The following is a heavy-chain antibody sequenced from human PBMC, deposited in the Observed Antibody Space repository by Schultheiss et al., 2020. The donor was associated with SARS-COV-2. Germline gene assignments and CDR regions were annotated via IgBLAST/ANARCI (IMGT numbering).Heavy chain of an antibody. J-gene: IGHJ4*02. D-gene: IGHD3-22*01. CDR3: ARAYSSGSLFDY. CDR1: GGSISSGSYY. V-gene: IGHV4-61*02. CDR2: IYTSGST. Sequence: SETLSLTCTVSGGSISSGSYYWSWIRQPAGKGLEWIGRIYTSGSTNYNPSLKSRVTISVDTSKNQFSLKLSSVTAADTAVYYCARAYSSGSLFDYWGQGTLVTVSS.